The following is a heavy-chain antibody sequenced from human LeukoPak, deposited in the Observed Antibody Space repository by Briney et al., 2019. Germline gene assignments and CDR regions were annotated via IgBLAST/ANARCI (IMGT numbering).Heavy chain of an antibody. Sequence: GGSLRLSCAASGFTFSSYAMNWVRQAPGKGLEWVSHISSSGGSTYYAGSVKGRFTISGDNSKNTLYLQMNSLRAEDTAVYYCAKALTGTKAFDIWGQGTMVTVSS. V-gene: IGHV3-23*01. CDR1: GFTFSSYA. D-gene: IGHD1-20*01. CDR3: AKALTGTKAFDI. J-gene: IGHJ3*02. CDR2: ISSSGGST.